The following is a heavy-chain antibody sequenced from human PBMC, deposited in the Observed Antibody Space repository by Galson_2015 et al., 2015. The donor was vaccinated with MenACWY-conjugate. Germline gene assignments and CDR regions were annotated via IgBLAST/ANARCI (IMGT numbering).Heavy chain of an antibody. D-gene: IGHD2-15*01. Sequence: NWIRQPPGKGLEWIGYIYYSGSTNYNPSLKSRVTISVDTSKNQFSLKVNSVTAADTAVYYRARLNVGGWFDPWGQGTLVTVSS. CDR3: ARLNVGGWFDP. J-gene: IGHJ5*02. CDR2: IYYSGST. V-gene: IGHV4-61*07.